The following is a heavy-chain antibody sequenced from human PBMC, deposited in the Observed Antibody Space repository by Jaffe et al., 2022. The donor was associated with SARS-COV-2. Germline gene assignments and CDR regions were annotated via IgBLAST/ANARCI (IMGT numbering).Heavy chain of an antibody. CDR3: ARGSPEEVYYYYGMDV. D-gene: IGHD2-15*01. CDR1: GYTFTGYY. Sequence: QVQLVQSGAEVKKPGASVKVSCKASGYTFTGYYMHWVRQAPGQGLEWMGRINPNSGGTNYAQKFQGRVTMTRDTSISTAYMELSRLRSDDTAVYYCARGSPEEVYYYYGMDVWGQGTTVTVSS. CDR2: INPNSGGT. J-gene: IGHJ6*02. V-gene: IGHV1-2*06.